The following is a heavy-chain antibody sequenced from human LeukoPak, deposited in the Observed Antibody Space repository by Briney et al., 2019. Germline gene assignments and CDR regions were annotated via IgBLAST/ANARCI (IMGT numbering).Heavy chain of an antibody. CDR3: AKDQRDYSGSGSDY. Sequence: PGGSLRLSCAASGFTFSYYGMHWVRQAPGKGLEWVAFIRYDGSNKYYADSVKGRFTISRDNSKNTLHLQMNSLRAEDTAVYYCAKDQRDYSGSGSDYWGQGTLVTVSS. V-gene: IGHV3-30*02. CDR2: IRYDGSNK. D-gene: IGHD3-10*01. CDR1: GFTFSYYG. J-gene: IGHJ4*02.